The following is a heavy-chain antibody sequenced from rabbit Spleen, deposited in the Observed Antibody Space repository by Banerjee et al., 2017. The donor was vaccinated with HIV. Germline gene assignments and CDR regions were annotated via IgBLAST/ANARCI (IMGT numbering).Heavy chain of an antibody. J-gene: IGHJ4*01. CDR3: ARDAAGREDFNL. Sequence: EQLEESGGGLVKPEGSLKLSCTASRFSFSNNAVMCWVRQAPGKGLEWIACINAVTGKAVYATWAKGRFNCSKTSSTTVTLQMTRLTAADTATYFCARDAAGREDFNLWGPGTLVTVS. D-gene: IGHD4-2*01. CDR2: INAVTGKA. CDR1: RFSFSNNAV. V-gene: IGHV1S45*01.